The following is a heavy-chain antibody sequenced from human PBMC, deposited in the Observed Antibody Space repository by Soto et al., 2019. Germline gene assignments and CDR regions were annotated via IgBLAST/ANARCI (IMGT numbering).Heavy chain of an antibody. D-gene: IGHD6-13*01. CDR3: AIHSTAALRRSYYFGMDV. V-gene: IGHV3-21*01. CDR2: ISSSSSYI. J-gene: IGHJ6*02. CDR1: GFTFSSYS. Sequence: GGSLRLSGAASGFTFSSYSMNWVRQAPGEGLEWVSSISSSSSYIYYADSVKGRFTISRDNAKNSLYLQMNSLRAEDTAVYYCAIHSTAALRRSYYFGMDVRGQGTTVNVSS.